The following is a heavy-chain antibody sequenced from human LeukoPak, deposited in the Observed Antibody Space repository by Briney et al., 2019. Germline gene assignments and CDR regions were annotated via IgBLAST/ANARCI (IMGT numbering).Heavy chain of an antibody. D-gene: IGHD6-13*01. CDR2: INHSGST. CDR1: GGSFSGYY. Sequence: SETLSLTYAVYGGSFSGYYWSWIRQPPGKGLEWIGEINHSGSTNYNPSLKSRVTISVDTSKNQFSLKLSSVTAADTAVYYCARGIYESGPRIAAAGTDYWGQGTLVTVSS. CDR3: ARGIYESGPRIAAAGTDY. J-gene: IGHJ4*02. V-gene: IGHV4-34*01.